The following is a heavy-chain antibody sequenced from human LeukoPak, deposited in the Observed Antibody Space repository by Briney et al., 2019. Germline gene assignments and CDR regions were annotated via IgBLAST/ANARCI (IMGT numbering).Heavy chain of an antibody. Sequence: PSETLSLTCTVSGGSISSSSYYWGWIRQPPGKGLEWIGRIYTSGSTNYNPSLKSRVTISVDTSKNQFSLKLSSVTAADTAVYYCASAYCGGDCYHSLLTDWGQGARVIVSS. CDR1: GGSISSSSYY. J-gene: IGHJ1*01. V-gene: IGHV4-39*07. CDR2: IYTSGST. D-gene: IGHD2-21*02. CDR3: ASAYCGGDCYHSLLTD.